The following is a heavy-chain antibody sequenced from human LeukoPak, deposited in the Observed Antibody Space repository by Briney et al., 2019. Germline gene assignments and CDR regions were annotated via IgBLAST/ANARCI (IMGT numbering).Heavy chain of an antibody. CDR1: GGSISSYY. CDR2: IYYSGST. J-gene: IGHJ4*02. CDR3: ATLLPSYSSGWTMDDY. V-gene: IGHV4-59*12. D-gene: IGHD6-19*01. Sequence: SETLSLTCTVSGGSISSYYWSWIRQPPGKGLEWIGYIYYSGSTNYNPSLKSRVTISVDKSKNQFSLKLSSVTAADTAVYYCATLLPSYSSGWTMDDYWGQGTLVTVFS.